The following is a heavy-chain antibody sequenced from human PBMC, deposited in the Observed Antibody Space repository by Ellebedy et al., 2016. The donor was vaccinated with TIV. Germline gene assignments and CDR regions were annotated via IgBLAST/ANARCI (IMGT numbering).Heavy chain of an antibody. J-gene: IGHJ4*02. V-gene: IGHV3-48*02. D-gene: IGHD2-15*01. CDR2: ISSSSSTI. Sequence: GESLKISXADSGITFSSYSMNWVRQAPGKGLEWVSYISSSSSTISYADSVKGRFTISRDNAKNSLYLQMNSLRDEDTAVYYCARGRVGVAADFDCWGQGTLVTVSS. CDR3: ARGRVGVAADFDC. CDR1: GITFSSYS.